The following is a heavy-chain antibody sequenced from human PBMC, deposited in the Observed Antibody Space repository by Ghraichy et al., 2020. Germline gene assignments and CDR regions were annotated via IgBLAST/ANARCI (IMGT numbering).Heavy chain of an antibody. V-gene: IGHV4-34*01. CDR3: ARGRLSIVVVPAASGYFQH. CDR1: GGSFSGYY. Sequence: SETLSLTCAVYGGSFSGYYWSWIRQPPGKGLEWIGEINHSGSTNYNPSLKSRVTISVDTSKNQFSLKLSSVTAADTAVYYCARGRLSIVVVPAASGYFQHWGQGTLVTVSS. CDR2: INHSGST. J-gene: IGHJ1*01. D-gene: IGHD2-2*01.